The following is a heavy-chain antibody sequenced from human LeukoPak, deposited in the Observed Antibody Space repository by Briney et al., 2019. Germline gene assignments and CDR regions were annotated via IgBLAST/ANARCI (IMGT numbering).Heavy chain of an antibody. V-gene: IGHV3-53*04. CDR2: IYSGGST. J-gene: IGHJ6*02. D-gene: IGHD3-9*01. CDR1: DFTFTDFI. CDR3: ARDDDIYGMDV. Sequence: GGSLRLSCAASDFTFTDFIFSTYAFHWVRQAPGKGLEWVAVIYSGGSTYYADSVKGRFTISRHNSKNTLYLQMNSLRAEDTAVYYCARDDDIYGMDVWGQGTTVTVSS.